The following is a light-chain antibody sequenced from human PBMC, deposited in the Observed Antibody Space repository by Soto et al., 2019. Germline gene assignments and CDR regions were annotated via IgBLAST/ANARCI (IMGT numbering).Light chain of an antibody. CDR2: DVS. CDR1: SSDVGGYNY. V-gene: IGLV2-14*03. J-gene: IGLJ2*01. Sequence: QSALTQPASVSGSPGQSITISCTGSSSDVGGYNYVSWYQQHHPGKAPKLMIYDVSNRPSGVSNRFSGSKSGNTASLTISRLHADDEADYYCSSYPTRRTVVFAGGTKLT. CDR3: SSYPTRRTVV.